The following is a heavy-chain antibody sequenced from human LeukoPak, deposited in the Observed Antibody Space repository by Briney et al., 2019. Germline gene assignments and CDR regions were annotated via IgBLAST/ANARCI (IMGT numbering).Heavy chain of an antibody. CDR3: ARTAIEMSPYDSSGYYDPHFDY. J-gene: IGHJ4*02. Sequence: ASVKVSCKASGYTFTSYDINWVRQATGQGLEWMGWMNPNSGNTGYAQKFQGRVTITRNTSISTAYMELSSLRSEDTAVYYCARTAIEMSPYDSSGYYDPHFDYWGQGTLVTVSS. D-gene: IGHD3-22*01. CDR2: MNPNSGNT. V-gene: IGHV1-8*03. CDR1: GYTFTSYD.